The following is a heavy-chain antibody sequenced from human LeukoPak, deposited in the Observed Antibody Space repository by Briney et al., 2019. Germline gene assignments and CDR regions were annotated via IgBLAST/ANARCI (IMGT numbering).Heavy chain of an antibody. V-gene: IGHV3-21*04. J-gene: IGHJ6*03. Sequence: PGGSLRLSCAASGFTFSSYTMNWVRQAPGKGLEWVSFISSSGSYISYADSVKGRFTNSRDNAKNSLYLQMNSLRAEDTALYYCARSSGTTPYYYYYYMDVWGKGTTVTVSS. CDR1: GFTFSSYT. CDR3: ARSSGTTPYYYYYYMDV. D-gene: IGHD1-26*01. CDR2: ISSSGSYI.